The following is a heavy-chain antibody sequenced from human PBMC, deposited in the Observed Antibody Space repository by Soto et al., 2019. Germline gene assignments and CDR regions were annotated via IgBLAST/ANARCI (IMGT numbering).Heavy chain of an antibody. CDR2: IYYSGRT. CDR3: ARQRTTVVTQAYFDH. D-gene: IGHD2-21*02. Sequence: SETLSLTCIVSGASISSSSYYWGWIRQPPGKGLEWIGSIYYSGRTYYNPSLKSRVTISIDTSKNQFSLKLSSVTATDTAVYYCARQRTTVVTQAYFDHWGQGALVTVSS. CDR1: GASISSSSYY. J-gene: IGHJ4*02. V-gene: IGHV4-39*01.